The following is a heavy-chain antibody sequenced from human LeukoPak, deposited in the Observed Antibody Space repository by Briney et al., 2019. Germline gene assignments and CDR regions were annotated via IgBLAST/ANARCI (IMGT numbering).Heavy chain of an antibody. J-gene: IGHJ4*02. CDR2: ISSTSGYI. Sequence: GGSLRLSCAASGFSITNYILHWVRQAPGKGLEWVSSISSTSGYIYYADAVKDRFTISRDNADNSMSLQLDSLRAEDTAVYYCARGPSGYHNTGGQGTLVTVSS. V-gene: IGHV3-21*01. CDR1: GFSITNYI. CDR3: ARGPSGYHNT. D-gene: IGHD5-12*01.